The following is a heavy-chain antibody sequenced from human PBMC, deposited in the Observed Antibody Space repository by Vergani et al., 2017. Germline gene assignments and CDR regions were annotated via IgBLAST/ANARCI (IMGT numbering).Heavy chain of an antibody. CDR3: ARGLLQCSSTSCYYY. V-gene: IGHV3-74*01. CDR2: INSDGSST. CDR1: GFTFSSYW. J-gene: IGHJ4*02. Sequence: EVQLVESGGGLVQPGGSLRLSCAASGFTFSSYWMHWVRQAPGKGMVWVSRINSDGSSTSYADSVKGRGTISRDNGKNTLYLQMNSLRAEDTAVYYCARGLLQCSSTSCYYYWGQGTLVTVSS. D-gene: IGHD2-2*01.